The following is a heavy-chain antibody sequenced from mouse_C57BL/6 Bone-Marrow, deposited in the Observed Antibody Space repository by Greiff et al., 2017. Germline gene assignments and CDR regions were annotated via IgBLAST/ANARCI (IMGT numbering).Heavy chain of an antibody. V-gene: IGHV1-82*01. D-gene: IGHD4-1*01. J-gene: IGHJ4*01. CDR2: IYPGDGDT. CDR1: GYAFSSSW. Sequence: VQLVESGPELVKPGASVKISCKASGYAFSSSWMNWVKQRPGKGLEWIGRIYPGDGDTNYNGKFKGKATLTADKSSSTAYMQLSSLTSEDSAVYFCAKLERGAMDYWGQGTSVTVSS. CDR3: AKLERGAMDY.